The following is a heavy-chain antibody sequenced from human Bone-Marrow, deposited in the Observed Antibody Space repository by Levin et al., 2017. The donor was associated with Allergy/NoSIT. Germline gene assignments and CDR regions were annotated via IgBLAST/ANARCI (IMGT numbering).Heavy chain of an antibody. CDR3: ARANRGYSYGYFLSPFDL. CDR1: GGSFSGYY. V-gene: IGHV4-34*01. D-gene: IGHD5-18*01. J-gene: IGHJ2*01. CDR2: INHSGST. Sequence: KASETLSLTCAVYGGSFSGYYWSWIRQPPGKGLEWIGEINHSGSTNYNPSLKSRVTISVDTSKNQFSLKLSSVTAADTAVYYCARANRGYSYGYFLSPFDLWGRGTLVTVSS.